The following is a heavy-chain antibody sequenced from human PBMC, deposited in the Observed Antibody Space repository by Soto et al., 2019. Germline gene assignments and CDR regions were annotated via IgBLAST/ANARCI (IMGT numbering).Heavy chain of an antibody. J-gene: IGHJ5*02. Sequence: ASVKVSCKASGGTFSSYAISWVRQAPGQGLEWMGGIIPIFGTANYAQKFQGRVTITADKSTSTAYMELRSLRSEDTAVYYCAMVVAAKRTTWFGPYGQGNHVTV. CDR3: AMVVAAKRTTWFGP. V-gene: IGHV1-69*06. CDR2: IIPIFGTA. D-gene: IGHD2-15*01. CDR1: GGTFSSYA.